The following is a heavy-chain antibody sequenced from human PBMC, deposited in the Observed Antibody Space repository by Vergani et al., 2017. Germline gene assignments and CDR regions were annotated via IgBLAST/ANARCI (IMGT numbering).Heavy chain of an antibody. Sequence: QMQLVQSGAEVKKTGSSVKVSCKASGYTFTYRYLHWVRQAPGQALEWMGWITPFNGNTNYAQKFQDRVTITRDRSMSTAYMELSSLRSEDTAMYYCALAESSTSCIHSVCITPETGSWFDPWGQGTLVTVSS. CDR1: GYTFTYRY. V-gene: IGHV1-45*02. J-gene: IGHJ5*02. CDR2: ITPFNGNT. D-gene: IGHD2-2*01. CDR3: ALAESSTSCIHSVCITPETGSWFDP.